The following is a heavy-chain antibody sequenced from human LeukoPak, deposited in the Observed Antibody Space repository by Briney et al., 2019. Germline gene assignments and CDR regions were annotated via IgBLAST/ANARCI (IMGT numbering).Heavy chain of an antibody. CDR1: GYTFTSYY. CDR2: INPSGGST. V-gene: IGHV1-46*01. D-gene: IGHD5-24*01. J-gene: IGHJ6*02. Sequence: ASVKVSCKASGYTFTSYYMHWVRQAPGQGLEWMGIINPSGGSTSYAQKFQGRVTMTRDTSTSTVYMELSSLRSEDTAVYYCARVSMATIHYYYYGMDVWGQGTTVTVSS. CDR3: ARVSMATIHYYYYGMDV.